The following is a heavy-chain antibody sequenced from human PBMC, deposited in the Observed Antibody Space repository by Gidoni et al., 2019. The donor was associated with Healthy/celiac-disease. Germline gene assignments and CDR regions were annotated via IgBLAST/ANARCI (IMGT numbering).Heavy chain of an antibody. CDR3: AKDYPDHITMIVVAQEAVFDY. V-gene: IGHV3-23*01. CDR1: GFTFSSDD. CDR2: ISGSGGST. J-gene: IGHJ4*02. D-gene: IGHD3-22*01. Sequence: EVQLLESGGGLVQPGGSLRLSCAASGFTFSSDDMSWVRQAPGKGLEWVSAISGSGGSTYYADSVKGRFTISRDNSKNTLYLQMNSLRAEDTAVYYCAKDYPDHITMIVVAQEAVFDYWGQGTLVTVSS.